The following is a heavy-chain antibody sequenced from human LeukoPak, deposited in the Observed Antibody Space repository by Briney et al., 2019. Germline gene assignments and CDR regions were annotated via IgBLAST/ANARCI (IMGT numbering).Heavy chain of an antibody. V-gene: IGHV1-18*01. CDR1: GYTFTSYG. D-gene: IGHD3-10*01. CDR3: ARAFGVLGGLNWFDP. CDR2: ISAYNSNT. Sequence: GASVKVSCKASGYTFTSYGISWVRQAPGQGLEWMGWISAYNSNTNYAQKLQGRVTMTTETSTSTAYMELRSLRSDNTAVYYCARAFGVLGGLNWFDPWGQGTLVTVSS. J-gene: IGHJ5*02.